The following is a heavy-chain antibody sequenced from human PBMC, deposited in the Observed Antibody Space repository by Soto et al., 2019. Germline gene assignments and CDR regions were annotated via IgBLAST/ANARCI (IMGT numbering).Heavy chain of an antibody. J-gene: IGHJ4*02. CDR1: GFTFTSSA. V-gene: IGHV1-58*01. CDR2: IAVGSGYT. D-gene: IGHD2-8*01. Sequence: GASVKVSCKASGFTFTSSAFQWVRQARGQRLEWIGWIAVGSGYTNYAQRFQDRVTLTRDMSTATTYMELSRLTSEDMAIYYCAADATAWQQMVPSDYWGQGTLVTVPQ. CDR3: AADATAWQQMVPSDY.